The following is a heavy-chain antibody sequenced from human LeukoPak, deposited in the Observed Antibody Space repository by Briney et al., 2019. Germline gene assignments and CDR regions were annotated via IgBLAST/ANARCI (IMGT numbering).Heavy chain of an antibody. J-gene: IGHJ3*01. V-gene: IGHV1-3*01. D-gene: IGHD1-14*01. CDR3: ARERPTTTAFHV. CDR2: INAANGNT. CDR1: GNTFSNNI. Sequence: ASVKVSCKTSGNTFSNNIINWVRQAPGQRLDWMGWINAANGNTKYSEKFQGRVTITRDTSASTVYMELSSLRSEDTAVYYCARERPTTTAFHVWGQGTMVTASP.